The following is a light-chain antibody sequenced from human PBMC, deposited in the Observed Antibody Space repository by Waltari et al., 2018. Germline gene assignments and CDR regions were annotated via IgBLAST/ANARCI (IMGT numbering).Light chain of an antibody. Sequence: IRMTQSLSPLPSSVGARVTIFCRASQGIEVYVVWYQQRPGKVPRLLIYEASTLQSGVASRFSGSGSGADFTLTISSLQPEDVASYYCQTYYNACRTFGPGTKVEVK. V-gene: IGKV1-27*01. CDR2: EAS. CDR3: QTYYNACRT. CDR1: QGIEVY. J-gene: IGKJ1*01.